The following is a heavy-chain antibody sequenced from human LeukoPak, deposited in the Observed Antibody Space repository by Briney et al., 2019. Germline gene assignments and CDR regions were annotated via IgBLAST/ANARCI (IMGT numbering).Heavy chain of an antibody. CDR2: ISSSGSTI. J-gene: IGHJ4*02. V-gene: IGHV3-11*04. CDR3: ARDWFLDALGARDFDY. Sequence: GGSLRLSCAASGFTFSDYYMSWIRQAPGKGLEWVSYISSSGSTIYYADSVKGRFTISRDNAKNSLYLQMNSLRAEDTAVYYCARDWFLDALGARDFDYWGQGTLVTVSS. CDR1: GFTFSDYY. D-gene: IGHD3/OR15-3a*01.